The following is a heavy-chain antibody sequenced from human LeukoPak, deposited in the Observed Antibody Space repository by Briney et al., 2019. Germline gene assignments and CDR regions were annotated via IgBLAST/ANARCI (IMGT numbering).Heavy chain of an antibody. D-gene: IGHD5-18*01. CDR3: AARGYRYADPIDY. CDR2: INPNSGGT. J-gene: IGHJ4*02. V-gene: IGHV1-2*06. Sequence: GASVKVSCKASGYTFTGYYMRWVRQAPGQGLEWMGRINPNSGGTNYAQKFQGRVTMTRDTSISTAYMELSRLRSDDTAVYYCAARGYRYADPIDYWGQGTLVTVSS. CDR1: GYTFTGYY.